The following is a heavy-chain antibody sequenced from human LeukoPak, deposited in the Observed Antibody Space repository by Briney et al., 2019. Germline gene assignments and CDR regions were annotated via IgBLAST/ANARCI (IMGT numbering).Heavy chain of an antibody. D-gene: IGHD6-25*01. CDR2: IYYSGST. Sequence: SETLSLTCTVSGGSISSYYWSWIRQPPGKGLEWIGYIYYSGSTNYNPSLKSRVTISVDTSKNQFSLKLSSVTAADTAVYYCARRTASFSSDWEWDFDYWGQGTLVTVSS. V-gene: IGHV4-59*01. CDR1: GGSISSYY. J-gene: IGHJ4*02. CDR3: ARRTASFSSDWEWDFDY.